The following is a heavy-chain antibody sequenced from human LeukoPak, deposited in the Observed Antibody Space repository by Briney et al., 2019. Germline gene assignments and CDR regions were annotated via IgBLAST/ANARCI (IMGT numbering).Heavy chain of an antibody. Sequence: GSLRLSCAASGFTFSSYAMSWVRQPPGKGLEWIGSIYYSGSTYYNPSLKSRVTISVDTSKNQFSLKLSSVTAADTAVYYCASGGYRSEYWGQGTLVTVSS. CDR2: IYYSGST. D-gene: IGHD6-25*01. V-gene: IGHV4-38-2*01. CDR1: GFTFSSYA. CDR3: ASGGYRSEY. J-gene: IGHJ4*02.